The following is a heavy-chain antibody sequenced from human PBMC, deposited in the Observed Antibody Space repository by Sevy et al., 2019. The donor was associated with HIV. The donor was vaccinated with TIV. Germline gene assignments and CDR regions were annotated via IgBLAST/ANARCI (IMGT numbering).Heavy chain of an antibody. D-gene: IGHD3-10*01. Sequence: GGSLRLSCAASGFSFSGYGMHWVRQAPGKGLEWVAVIWYDGTNKEYKDSVKGRYTISRDNAKNSLYLQMNSLRAEDTALYYCARPYGSGSWEAFDIWGQGTMVTVSS. CDR3: ARPYGSGSWEAFDI. CDR1: GFSFSGYG. J-gene: IGHJ3*02. V-gene: IGHV3-33*01. CDR2: IWYDGTNK.